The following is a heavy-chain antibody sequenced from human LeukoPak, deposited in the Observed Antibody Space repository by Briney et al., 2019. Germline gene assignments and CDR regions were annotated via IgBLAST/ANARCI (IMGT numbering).Heavy chain of an antibody. Sequence: GESLQISCKGSGYGFTSYWIGWVRQMPGKGLEWMGIIYVGDSETRYSPSFQGQVTISADKSISTAYLQWSSLKASDTAMYYCARQAIGYCSGGSCQSSSYYGMDVWGQGTTVTVSS. CDR1: GYGFTSYW. V-gene: IGHV5-51*01. J-gene: IGHJ6*02. CDR3: ARQAIGYCSGGSCQSSSYYGMDV. CDR2: IYVGDSET. D-gene: IGHD2-15*01.